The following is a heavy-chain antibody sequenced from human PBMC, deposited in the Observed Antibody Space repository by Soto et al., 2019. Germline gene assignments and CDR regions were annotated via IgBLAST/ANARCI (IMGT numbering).Heavy chain of an antibody. D-gene: IGHD3-9*01. J-gene: IGHJ5*02. CDR2: ISTNSRYT. CDR1: GFTLSDYY. CDR3: ARVYDILTSAWLDP. V-gene: IGHV3-11*05. Sequence: QEQLVESGGGLVKPGGSLRLSCAASGFTLSDYYMTWIRQAPGKGLEWISYISTNSRYTKYADSVKGRFTISRDDAKNSLYLQRNSLRVEDTAVYYCARVYDILTSAWLDPWGQGTLVTFSS.